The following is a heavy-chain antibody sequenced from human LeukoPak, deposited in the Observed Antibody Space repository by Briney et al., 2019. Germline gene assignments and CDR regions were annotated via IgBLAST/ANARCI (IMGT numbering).Heavy chain of an antibody. V-gene: IGHV4-39*01. Sequence: SETLSLTCTVSGGSISSSSYYWGWIRQPPGKGLEWIVSIYYSGSTYYNSSLNSRVTISVDTSKNQFSLKLSSVTAADTAVYYCARQLADGWGRYYYYYMDVWGKGTTVTVSS. CDR1: GGSISSSSYY. D-gene: IGHD2-21*02. CDR3: ARQLADGWGRYYYYYMDV. J-gene: IGHJ6*03. CDR2: IYYSGST.